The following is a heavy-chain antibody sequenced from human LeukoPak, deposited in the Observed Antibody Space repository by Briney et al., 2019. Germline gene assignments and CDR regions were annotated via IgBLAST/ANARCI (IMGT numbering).Heavy chain of an antibody. Sequence: PGGSLRLSCGASGFTFSRYWMHWVRQAPGKGLVWVSRINSDGSSTSYADSVKGRFTISRDNAKNTLYLQMNSLRAEDTAVYYCATSRFYYYPYYWGQGTLVTVSS. V-gene: IGHV3-74*01. D-gene: IGHD3-10*01. CDR1: GFTFSRYW. J-gene: IGHJ4*02. CDR3: ATSRFYYYPYY. CDR2: INSDGSST.